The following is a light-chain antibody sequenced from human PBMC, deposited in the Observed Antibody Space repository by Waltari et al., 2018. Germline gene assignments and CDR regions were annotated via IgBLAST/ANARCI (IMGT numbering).Light chain of an antibody. Sequence: EIVLPQSPGPLSLSPGESATLSCRARQRVSSVLAWYQQKPGQAPRLLIYGASNRATGIPDRFSGSGSGTDFSLTISILEPEDFAVYYCQHYVRLPVTFGQGTKVEIK. CDR1: QRVSSV. CDR2: GAS. J-gene: IGKJ1*01. V-gene: IGKV3-20*01. CDR3: QHYVRLPVT.